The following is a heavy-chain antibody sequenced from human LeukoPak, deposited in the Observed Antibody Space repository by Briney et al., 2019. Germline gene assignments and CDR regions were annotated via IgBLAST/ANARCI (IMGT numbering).Heavy chain of an antibody. D-gene: IGHD3-22*01. CDR1: GGSISTNY. CDR2: IYNTGNT. CDR3: ARGSFDSSGYYVFDY. J-gene: IGHJ4*02. V-gene: IGHV4-4*07. Sequence: SETLSLTCSVSGGSISTNYWSWIRQPAGKGLEWIGRIYNTGNTNYSPSLESRVTMSADTSKNQFSLRLSSVTAADRAVYYCARGSFDSSGYYVFDYWGQGSLVTVSS.